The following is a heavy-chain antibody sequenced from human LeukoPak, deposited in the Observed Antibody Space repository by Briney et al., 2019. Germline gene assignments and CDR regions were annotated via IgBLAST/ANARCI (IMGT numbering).Heavy chain of an antibody. CDR3: ARDHPKLYCSGGSCYAGYDY. CDR2: IYTSGST. J-gene: IGHJ4*02. D-gene: IGHD2-15*01. CDR1: GGSISSGSYY. Sequence: PSETLSLTCTVSGGSISSGSYYWSWIRQPAGKGLEWIGRIYTSGSTNYNPSLKSRVTISVDTSKNQFSLKLSSVTAADTAVYYCARDHPKLYCSGGSCYAGYDYWGQGTLVTVSS. V-gene: IGHV4-61*02.